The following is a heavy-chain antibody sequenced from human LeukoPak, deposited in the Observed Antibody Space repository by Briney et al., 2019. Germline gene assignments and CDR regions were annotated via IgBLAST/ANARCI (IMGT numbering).Heavy chain of an antibody. V-gene: IGHV1-3*03. CDR1: GYTFISYA. J-gene: IGHJ5*02. CDR3: ARAREAYDSSGYYNWFDP. D-gene: IGHD3-22*01. CDR2: INAGNGNT. Sequence: ALVKVSCKSSGYTFISYAMHWVRQAPGQRLEWMGWINAGNGNTKYSQEFQGRVTITRDTSASTAYMELSSLRSEDMAVYYCARAREAYDSSGYYNWFDPWGQGTLVTVSS.